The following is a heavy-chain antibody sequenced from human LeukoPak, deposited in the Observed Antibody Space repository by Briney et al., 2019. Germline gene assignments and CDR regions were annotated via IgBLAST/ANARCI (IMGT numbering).Heavy chain of an antibody. V-gene: IGHV3-74*01. D-gene: IGHD6-13*01. J-gene: IGHJ4*02. CDR2: INSDGSST. CDR1: GFTFSSYW. CDR3: ARGREGYIPND. Sequence: GGSLRLSCVASGFTFSSYWMHWVRQAPGKGLVWVSRINSDGSSTSYADSVKGRFTISRDNAKNTLYLQMNSLRAEDTAVYYCARGREGYIPNDWGQGTLVTVSS.